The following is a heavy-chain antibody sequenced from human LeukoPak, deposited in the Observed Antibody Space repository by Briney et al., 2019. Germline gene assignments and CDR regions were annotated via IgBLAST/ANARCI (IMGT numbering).Heavy chain of an antibody. CDR3: ARDPYGSIDY. J-gene: IGHJ4*02. CDR1: AGSLSSGGYY. V-gene: IGHV4-31*03. Sequence: SQTLSLTCTVSAGSLSSGGYYWSWIRQHPGKGLEWIGHMYYIGSTYYNPSLKSRVTISVDTSKNQFSLKLSSVTAADTAVYYCARDPYGSIDYWGQGTLVTVSS. CDR2: MYYIGST. D-gene: IGHD3-10*01.